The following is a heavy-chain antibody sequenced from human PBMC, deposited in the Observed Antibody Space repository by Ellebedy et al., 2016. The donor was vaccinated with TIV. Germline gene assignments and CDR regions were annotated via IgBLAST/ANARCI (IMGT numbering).Heavy chain of an antibody. V-gene: IGHV4-59*12. CDR1: GGSISSYY. CDR2: IYYSGST. CDR3: ASRSGSYYGDAFDI. Sequence: SETLSLXXTVSGGSISSYYWSWIRQPPGKGLEWIGYIYYSGSTNYNPSLKSRVTMSVDTSKNQFSLKLSSVTAADTAVYYCASRSGSYYGDAFDIWGQGTMVTVSS. D-gene: IGHD1-26*01. J-gene: IGHJ3*02.